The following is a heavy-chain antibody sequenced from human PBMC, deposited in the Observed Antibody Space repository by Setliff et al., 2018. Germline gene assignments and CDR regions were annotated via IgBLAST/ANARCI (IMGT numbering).Heavy chain of an antibody. V-gene: IGHV4-38-2*02. D-gene: IGHD6-13*01. Sequence: SETLSLTCAVSGYSIRNGYYWAWIRQPPGKGLEWIGSIYHGGTTYYNPSLKSRVTISVDTSKNQFSLKLSSVTAEDTVVYYCARDQVYGSSWYYYYYGMDVWGQGTTVTVSS. CDR2: IYHGGTT. CDR3: ARDQVYGSSWYYYYYGMDV. J-gene: IGHJ6*02. CDR1: GYSIRNGYY.